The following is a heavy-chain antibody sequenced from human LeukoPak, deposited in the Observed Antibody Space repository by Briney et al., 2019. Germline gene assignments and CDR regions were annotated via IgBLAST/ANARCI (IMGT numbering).Heavy chain of an antibody. CDR1: GGSMSNYY. CDR2: IYYSGNT. CDR3: ARERARMRYANNNWFDP. D-gene: IGHD2-8*01. J-gene: IGHJ5*02. Sequence: SETLSLTCTVSGGSMSNYYWSWIRQPPGKGLEWIGYIYYSGNTNYNPSLKSRVTMSVDTSKNQFSLKLSSVTAADTAVYYCARERARMRYANNNWFDPWGQGTLATVSS. V-gene: IGHV4-59*12.